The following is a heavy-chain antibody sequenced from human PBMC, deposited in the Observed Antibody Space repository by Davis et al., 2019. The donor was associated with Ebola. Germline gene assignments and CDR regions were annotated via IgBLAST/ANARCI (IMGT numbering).Heavy chain of an antibody. J-gene: IGHJ3*02. CDR3: ARAELAAAGNGAFDI. V-gene: IGHV3-74*01. CDR1: EFTFSSYW. Sequence: HTGGSLRLSCAASEFTFSSYWMHWVRQAPGKGLVWVSRINSDGRTTAYADSVKGRFTISRDNAKNTLYLQMNSLRAEDTAVYYCARAELAAAGNGAFDIWGQGTMVTVSS. D-gene: IGHD6-13*01. CDR2: INSDGRTT.